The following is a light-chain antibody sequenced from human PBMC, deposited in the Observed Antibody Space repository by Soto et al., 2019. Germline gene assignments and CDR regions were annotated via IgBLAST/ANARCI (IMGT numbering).Light chain of an antibody. CDR3: SSYADSIVL. V-gene: IGLV2-8*01. CDR1: SSDVGGYNY. CDR2: EVS. Sequence: QSALTQPPSASGSPGQSVTISCTGTSSDVGGYNYVSWYQQHPVKAPKLMISEVSKRPSGVPDRFSGSKSGNTASLTVSGLQAEDEADYYCSSYADSIVLFGGGTKLTVL. J-gene: IGLJ2*01.